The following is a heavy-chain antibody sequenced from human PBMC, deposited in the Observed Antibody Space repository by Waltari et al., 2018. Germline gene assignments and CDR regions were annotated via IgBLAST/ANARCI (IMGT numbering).Heavy chain of an antibody. J-gene: IGHJ5*02. CDR2: IYYSGST. V-gene: IGHV4-59*01. Sequence: QVQLQESGPGLVKPSETLSLTCTVSGGSISSYYWRWIRQPPGKGLEWIGYIYYSGSTNYNPSLKSRVTISVDTSKNQFSLKLSSVTAADTAVYYCARVRYCSSTSCDWFDPWGQGTLVTVSS. CDR3: ARVRYCSSTSCDWFDP. CDR1: GGSISSYY. D-gene: IGHD2-2*01.